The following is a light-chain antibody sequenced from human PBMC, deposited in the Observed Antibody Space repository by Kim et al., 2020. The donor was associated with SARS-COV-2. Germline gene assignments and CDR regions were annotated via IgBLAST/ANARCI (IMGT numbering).Light chain of an antibody. CDR1: QSVSSY. Sequence: EIVLTQSPATLSLSPGERVTLSCRASQSVSSYLAWYHQKPGQAPRLLIYDASSRATGIPARFSGSGSGTDFTLTISSLEPEDFAVYYCQQYYSWPLTFGQGTQVEIK. CDR2: DAS. V-gene: IGKV3-11*01. CDR3: QQYYSWPLT. J-gene: IGKJ1*01.